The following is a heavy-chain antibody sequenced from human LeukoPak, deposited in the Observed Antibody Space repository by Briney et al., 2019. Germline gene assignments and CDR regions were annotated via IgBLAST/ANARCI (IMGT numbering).Heavy chain of an antibody. CDR2: INHSGSP. CDR3: ARGGSSWYPSDAFDI. Sequence: KPSETLSLTCAVYGGSFRGYYWSWIREPPGKGLEWIGEINHSGSPNYNPSLKSRVTISVDTSKNQFSLKLSSVTAADTAVYYCARGGSSWYPSDAFDIWGQGTMVTVSS. V-gene: IGHV4-34*01. CDR1: GGSFRGYY. J-gene: IGHJ3*02. D-gene: IGHD6-13*01.